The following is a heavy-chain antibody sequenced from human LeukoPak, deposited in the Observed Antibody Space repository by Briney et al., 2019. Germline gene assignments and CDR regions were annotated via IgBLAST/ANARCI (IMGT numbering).Heavy chain of an antibody. CDR2: ISYDGSNK. CDR3: ARASGVAADNFDY. Sequence: GGSLRLSCAAFGFTFGTHWMSWVRQAPGKGLEWVAVISYDGSNKYYADSVKGRFTISRDNSKNTLYLQMNSLRAEDTAVYYCARASGVAADNFDYWGQGTLVTVSS. D-gene: IGHD2-15*01. CDR1: GFTFGTHW. J-gene: IGHJ4*02. V-gene: IGHV3-30-3*01.